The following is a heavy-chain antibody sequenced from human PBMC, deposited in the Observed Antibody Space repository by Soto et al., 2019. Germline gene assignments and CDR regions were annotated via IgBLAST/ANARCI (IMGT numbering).Heavy chain of an antibody. Sequence: PVGSLRLSCAASGFTFSGYYMNWIRQAPGQGLEWLSYINPRGETRYIADSIRGRFTFSRDNARRSLYVQMNSLRAEDTAVYYCAGSGFPLIEILDYWGHGTLVTVSS. CDR1: GFTFSGYY. CDR2: INPRGETR. CDR3: AGSGFPLIEILDY. V-gene: IGHV3-11*01. J-gene: IGHJ4*01. D-gene: IGHD1-1*01.